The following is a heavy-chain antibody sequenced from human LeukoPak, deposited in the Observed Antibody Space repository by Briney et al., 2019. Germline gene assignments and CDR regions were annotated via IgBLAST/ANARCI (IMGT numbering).Heavy chain of an antibody. J-gene: IGHJ4*02. Sequence: GGSLRLSCAASGFPFDEYAMHWVRQTPGKGLEWVSLISSDGTTNTDYADSVKGRFTVSRDNLKSSLYLQLNNLRTEDTALYYCAKGGYNGNFDYWGQGTLVTVSS. CDR2: ISSDGTTNT. D-gene: IGHD5-24*01. CDR3: AKGGYNGNFDY. V-gene: IGHV3-43D*03. CDR1: GFPFDEYA.